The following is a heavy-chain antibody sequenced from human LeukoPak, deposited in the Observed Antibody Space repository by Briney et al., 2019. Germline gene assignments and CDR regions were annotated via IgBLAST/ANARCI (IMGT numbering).Heavy chain of an antibody. J-gene: IGHJ5*02. V-gene: IGHV3-7*03. D-gene: IGHD1-1*01. Sequence: GGSLRLSCTASGFTFSTYWMSWVRQAPGEGLEWVANIHPEGNEKYHVDSVKGRFTISRDNAKNSLYLQMNSLRAEDTAVYYCANDHDFDPWGQGTLVTVSS. CDR3: ANDHDFDP. CDR1: GFTFSTYW. CDR2: IHPEGNEK.